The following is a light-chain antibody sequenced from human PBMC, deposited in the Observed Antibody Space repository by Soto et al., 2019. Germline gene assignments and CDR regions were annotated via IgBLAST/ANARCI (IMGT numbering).Light chain of an antibody. J-gene: IGKJ1*01. CDR3: HQRQSWPRT. Sequence: EIVLTQSPGTLSLSPGGRVTLSCRASQAVNTRLAWYQHKPGQAPRLLIYLTSNRAAGIPARFSGSGSGTDFTLTISDVEPEDFAVYYCHQRQSWPRTFGQGTKVDIK. V-gene: IGKV3D-11*03. CDR1: QAVNTR. CDR2: LTS.